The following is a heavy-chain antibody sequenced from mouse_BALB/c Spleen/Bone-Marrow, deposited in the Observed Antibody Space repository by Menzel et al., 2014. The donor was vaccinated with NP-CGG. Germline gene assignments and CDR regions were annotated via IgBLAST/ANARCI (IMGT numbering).Heavy chain of an antibody. CDR3: ARSTGTAPYFYAMDY. D-gene: IGHD4-1*02. V-gene: IGHV1S81*02. J-gene: IGHJ4*01. CDR2: TNPSNGRS. Sequence: QVQLQQSGAELVKPGASVKLFCKAAGYTFTSNWMHWVKQRPGQGLEWIGETNPSNGRSNYNEKFKSKATLTVDKSPSTAYMQLSSLTSEDSAVYYCARSTGTAPYFYAMDYWGQGTSVTVSS. CDR1: GYTFTSNW.